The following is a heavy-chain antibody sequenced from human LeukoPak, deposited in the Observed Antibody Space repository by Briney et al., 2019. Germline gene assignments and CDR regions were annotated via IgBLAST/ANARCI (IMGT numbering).Heavy chain of an antibody. CDR1: GFTFSSYE. Sequence: PGGSLRLSCAASGFTFSSYEMSWLRQAPGKGLEWVSYISSSGSTIYYADSVKGRFTISRDNAKKSLYLQMNSLRAEDTAVYYCARVYSSGWSYWGQGTLVTVSS. J-gene: IGHJ4*02. CDR3: ARVYSSGWSY. CDR2: ISSSGSTI. V-gene: IGHV3-48*03. D-gene: IGHD6-19*01.